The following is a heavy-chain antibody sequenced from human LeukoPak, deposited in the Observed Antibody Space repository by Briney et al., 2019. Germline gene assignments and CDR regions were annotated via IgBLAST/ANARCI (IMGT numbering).Heavy chain of an antibody. D-gene: IGHD3-3*01. CDR1: GYTFTSYG. J-gene: IGHJ6*03. Sequence: GASVKVSCKASGYTFTSYGISWVRQAPGQGLEWMGWISAYNGNTNYAQKLQGRVTMTTDTSTSTAYMELRSLRSDDTAVYYCARQFWSGYSDYYYYYMDVWGKGTTVTVSS. V-gene: IGHV1-18*01. CDR3: ARQFWSGYSDYYYYYMDV. CDR2: ISAYNGNT.